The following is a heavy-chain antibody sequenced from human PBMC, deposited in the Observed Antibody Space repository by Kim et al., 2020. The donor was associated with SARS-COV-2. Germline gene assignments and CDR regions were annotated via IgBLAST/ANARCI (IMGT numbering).Heavy chain of an antibody. CDR3: ARGNFERIY. V-gene: IGHV3-7*01. CDR2: SET. Sequence: SETYYADSVQGRFTMSRDNAKNSVYLRMDSLRAEDTAVYYCARGNFERIYWGQGTLVTVSS. J-gene: IGHJ4*02. D-gene: IGHD3-9*01.